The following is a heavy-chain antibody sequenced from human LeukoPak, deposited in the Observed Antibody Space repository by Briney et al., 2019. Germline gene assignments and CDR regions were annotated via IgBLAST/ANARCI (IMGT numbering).Heavy chain of an antibody. CDR3: ARDRYYYGSGSRSYYYYYMDV. D-gene: IGHD3-10*01. Sequence: GASVKVSCKASGGTFSSYAISWVRQAPGQGLEWMGGIIPIFGTANYAQKFQGRVTITADESTSTAYMELSSLRSEDTAVYYCARDRYYYGSGSRSYYYYYMDVWGKGTTVTISS. CDR1: GGTFSSYA. J-gene: IGHJ6*03. V-gene: IGHV1-69*13. CDR2: IIPIFGTA.